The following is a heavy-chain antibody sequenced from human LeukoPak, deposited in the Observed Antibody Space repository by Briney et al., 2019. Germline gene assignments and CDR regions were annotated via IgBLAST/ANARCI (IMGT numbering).Heavy chain of an antibody. V-gene: IGHV4-39*07. CDR3: ARDYYDSSGYHRDAFDI. CDR1: GFTFSSYT. Sequence: PGGSLRLSCAASGFTFSSYTMNWVRQPPGKGLEWIGSIYYSGSTYYNPSLKSRVTISVDTSKNQFSLKLSSVTAADTAVYYCARDYYDSSGYHRDAFDIWGQGTMVTVSS. D-gene: IGHD3-22*01. CDR2: IYYSGST. J-gene: IGHJ3*02.